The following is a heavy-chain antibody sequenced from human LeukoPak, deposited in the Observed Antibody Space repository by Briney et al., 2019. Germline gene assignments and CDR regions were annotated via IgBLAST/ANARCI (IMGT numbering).Heavy chain of an antibody. J-gene: IGHJ4*02. CDR3: ASSSTVAGTGYFDY. CDR2: MNPNSGNT. V-gene: IGHV1-8*03. Sequence: ASVKVSCKASGYTFTGYYMHWVRQAPGQGLEWMGWMNPNSGNTGYTQKFQGRVTITRNTSISTAYMELSSLRSEDTAVYYCASSSTVAGTGYFDYWGQGTLVTVSS. D-gene: IGHD6-19*01. CDR1: GYTFTGYY.